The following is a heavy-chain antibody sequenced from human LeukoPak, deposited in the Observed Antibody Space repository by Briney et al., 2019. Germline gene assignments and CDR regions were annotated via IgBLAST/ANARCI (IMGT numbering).Heavy chain of an antibody. Sequence: GGSLRLSCAASGFTFSSYAMRWVRQAPGKGLEWVAVISYDGSNKYYADSVKGRFTISRDNSKNTLYLQMNSLRAEDTAVYYCARGVGYYYDSSGYETTIDYWGQGTLVTVSS. CDR2: ISYDGSNK. CDR3: ARGVGYYYDSSGYETTIDY. V-gene: IGHV3-30*04. D-gene: IGHD3-22*01. CDR1: GFTFSSYA. J-gene: IGHJ4*02.